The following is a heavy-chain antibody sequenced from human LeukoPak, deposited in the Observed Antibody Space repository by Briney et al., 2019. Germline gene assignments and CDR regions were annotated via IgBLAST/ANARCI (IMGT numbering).Heavy chain of an antibody. CDR1: GFSFSNYW. Sequence: GGSLRLSCAASGFSFSNYWMEWVRQAPGKGLVWVSRISTDGRITAYAASVKGRFTISRDNAKNTLYLQMNSLRAEDTAVYYCAGDLFGSSRDYWGQGALVTVSS. V-gene: IGHV3-74*01. CDR2: ISTDGRIT. D-gene: IGHD3-10*01. J-gene: IGHJ4*02. CDR3: AGDLFGSSRDY.